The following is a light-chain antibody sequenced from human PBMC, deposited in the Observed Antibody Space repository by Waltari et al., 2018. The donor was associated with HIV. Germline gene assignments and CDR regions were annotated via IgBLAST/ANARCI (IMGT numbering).Light chain of an antibody. Sequence: DIQMTQSASSLSASVGDRVTITCRASQDISNYLAWYQLKPGKVPKLLIYSASTLQSGVPSRFSGSGSGTDFALTISSLQSEDAATYFCQNYNDAPWTFGQGTKVEIK. CDR1: QDISNY. V-gene: IGKV1-27*01. CDR3: QNYNDAPWT. CDR2: SAS. J-gene: IGKJ1*01.